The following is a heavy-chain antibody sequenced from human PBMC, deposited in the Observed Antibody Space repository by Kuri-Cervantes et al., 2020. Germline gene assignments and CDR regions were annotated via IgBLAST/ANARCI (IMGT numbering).Heavy chain of an antibody. D-gene: IGHD1-26*01. CDR2: TRNKANSYTT. J-gene: IGHJ4*02. Sequence: LTCAVSGYSISSGYYWGWLRPPPGEGLEWVGRTRNKANSYTTEYAASVKGRFTISRDDSKNSLCMQMNSLKTEDTAVYYCARGVRVGATGWDFDYWGQGTLVTVSS. V-gene: IGHV3-72*01. CDR1: GYSISSGYY. CDR3: ARGVRVGATGWDFDY.